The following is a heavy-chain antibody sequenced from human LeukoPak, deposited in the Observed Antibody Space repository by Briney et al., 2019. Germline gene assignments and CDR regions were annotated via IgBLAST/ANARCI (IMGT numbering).Heavy chain of an antibody. CDR3: ARDLPIYYYGSGSYFDY. CDR2: ISAYNGNT. CDR1: GYTFTSYG. J-gene: IGHJ4*02. D-gene: IGHD3-10*01. Sequence: GASVKFSCKASGYTFTSYGISWVRQAPGQGLEWMGWISAYNGNTNYAQKLQGRVTMTTDTSTSTAYMELRSLRSDDTAVYYCARDLPIYYYGSGSYFDYWGQGTLVTVSS. V-gene: IGHV1-18*01.